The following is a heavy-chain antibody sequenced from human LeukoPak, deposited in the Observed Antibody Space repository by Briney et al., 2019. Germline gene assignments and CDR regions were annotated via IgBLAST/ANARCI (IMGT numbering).Heavy chain of an antibody. J-gene: IGHJ6*02. V-gene: IGHV4-59*01. Sequence: SETLSLTCTVSGGSISSYYWSWIRQPPGKGLEWIGYIYDSGSTNYNPSLKSRVTISVDASKNQFSLKLSSVTAADTAVYYCAGVGGTNYYYYGMDVWGQGTTVTVSS. CDR2: IYDSGST. CDR1: GGSISSYY. CDR3: AGVGGTNYYYYGMDV. D-gene: IGHD1-1*01.